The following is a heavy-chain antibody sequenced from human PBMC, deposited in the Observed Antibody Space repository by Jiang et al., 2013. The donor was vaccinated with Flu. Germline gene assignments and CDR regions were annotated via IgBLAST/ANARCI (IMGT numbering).Heavy chain of an antibody. CDR1: GGSISSYY. CDR3: ARHGFIFAAAGMGWFDP. V-gene: IGHV4-59*08. J-gene: IGHJ5*02. D-gene: IGHD6-13*01. Sequence: GSGLVKPSETLSLTCTVSGGSISSYYWSWIRQPPGKGLEWIGYIYYSGSTNYNPSLKSRVTISVDTSKNQFSLKLSSVTAADTAVYYCARHGFIFAAAGMGWFDPWGPGNPGHRLL. CDR2: IYYSGST.